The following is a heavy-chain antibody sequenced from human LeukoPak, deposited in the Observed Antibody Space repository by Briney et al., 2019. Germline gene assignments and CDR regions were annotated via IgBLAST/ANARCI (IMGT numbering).Heavy chain of an antibody. CDR1: GYTFTNNF. Sequence: ASVKVSCKASGYTFTNNFMHWVRQAPGQGLEWIGIINPSGDNTWYAQKFQGRVTMTKDMATSTDYLEVSSLRSEDTAVYYCARDNSLRDTAWWFDPWGQGTLVTVSS. J-gene: IGHJ5*02. CDR3: ARDNSLRDTAWWFDP. D-gene: IGHD5-24*01. V-gene: IGHV1-46*01. CDR2: INPSGDNT.